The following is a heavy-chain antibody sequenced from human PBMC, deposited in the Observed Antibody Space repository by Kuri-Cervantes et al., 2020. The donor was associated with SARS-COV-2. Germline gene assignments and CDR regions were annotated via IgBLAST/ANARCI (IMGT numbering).Heavy chain of an antibody. Sequence: GGSLRLSCAASGFTFSSYSMNWVRQAPGKGLEWVSSISSSSSYICYADSVKGRFTISRDNAKNSLYLQMNSLRAEDTAVYYCARGWDHYYYYMDVWGKGTTVTVSS. CDR2: ISSSSSYI. CDR3: ARGWDHYYYYMDV. CDR1: GFTFSSYS. D-gene: IGHD1-26*01. V-gene: IGHV3-21*01. J-gene: IGHJ6*03.